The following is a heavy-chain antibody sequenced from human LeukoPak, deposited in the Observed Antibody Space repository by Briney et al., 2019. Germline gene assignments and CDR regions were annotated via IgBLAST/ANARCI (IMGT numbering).Heavy chain of an antibody. V-gene: IGHV3-23*01. D-gene: IGHD3-22*01. CDR3: ASGGGYYYDSSGYYY. J-gene: IGHJ4*02. Sequence: GGSLRLSCAASGFTFSSYAMSWVRQAPGKGLEWVSAISGSGGSTYYADSVKGRFTISRDSSKNTLYLQMNSLRAEDTAVYYCASGGGYYYDSSGYYYWGQGTLVTVSS. CDR1: GFTFSSYA. CDR2: ISGSGGST.